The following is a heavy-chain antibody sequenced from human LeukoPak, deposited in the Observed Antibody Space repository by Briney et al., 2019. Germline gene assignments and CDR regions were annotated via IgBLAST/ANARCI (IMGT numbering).Heavy chain of an antibody. D-gene: IGHD3-3*01. Sequence: SETLSLTCTVSGGSISSGSYYWSWIRQPAGKGLEWIGRIYTSGSTNYNPSLKSRVTISVDTSKNQFSLKLSSVTAADTAVYYCARGSDYDFWSGYYPDAFDIWGQGTMVTVSS. CDR3: ARGSDYDFWSGYYPDAFDI. CDR1: GGSISSGSYY. J-gene: IGHJ3*02. V-gene: IGHV4-61*02. CDR2: IYTSGST.